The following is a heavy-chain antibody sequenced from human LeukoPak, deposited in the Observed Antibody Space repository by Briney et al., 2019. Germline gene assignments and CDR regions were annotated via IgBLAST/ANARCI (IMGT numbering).Heavy chain of an antibody. D-gene: IGHD6-19*01. J-gene: IGHJ4*02. CDR3: AREKVAGAFVR. Sequence: TVRSLRLSRAASLFTSTEYYMSWIPQAPGTELKWRADIISTADIVAYGDSVRGRFTSTSDYAEVSLYLGMNSLRVEGTAVYYCAREKVAGAFVRWSRGTIVSVSS. V-gene: IGHV3-11*01. CDR1: LFTSTEYY. CDR2: IISTADIV.